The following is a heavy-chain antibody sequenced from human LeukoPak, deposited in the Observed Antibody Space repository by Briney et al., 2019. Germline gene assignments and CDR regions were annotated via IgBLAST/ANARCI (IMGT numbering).Heavy chain of an antibody. J-gene: IGHJ3*02. CDR3: VKGGVLDI. CDR2: ISGSGTST. CDR1: GFTFSTYG. V-gene: IGHV3-23*01. Sequence: GGTLRLSCAASGFTFSTYGMSWVRRAPGKGLEWVSAISGSGTSTYYADSVKGRFTISRDNYQNMVYLQMNSLRAEDTAVYSCVKGGVLDIWGQGTMVTVSS. D-gene: IGHD5-12*01.